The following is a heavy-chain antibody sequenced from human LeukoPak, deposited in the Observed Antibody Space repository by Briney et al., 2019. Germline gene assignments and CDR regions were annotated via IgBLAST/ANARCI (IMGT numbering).Heavy chain of an antibody. CDR1: GFTFSSYA. CDR2: ISGSGGST. CDR3: ANAGSHNNIAAAGFDY. J-gene: IGHJ4*02. D-gene: IGHD6-13*01. Sequence: PGGSLRLSCAASGFTFSSYAMSWVRQAPGKGLEWVSAISGSGGSTYYADSVKGRFTISRDNSKNTLYLQMNSLRAEDTAVYYCANAGSHNNIAAAGFDYWGQGTLVTVSS. V-gene: IGHV3-23*01.